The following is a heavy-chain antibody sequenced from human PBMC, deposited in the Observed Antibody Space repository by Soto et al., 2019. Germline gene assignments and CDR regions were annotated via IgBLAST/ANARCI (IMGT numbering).Heavy chain of an antibody. CDR2: IIPIFGTA. CDR3: ARGSPTSKISSSWYTPLDY. V-gene: IGHV1-69*13. Sequence: SVKVSCKASGGTFSSYAISWVRQAPGQGLEWMGGIIPIFGTANYAQKFQGRVTITADESTSTAYMELSSLRSEDTAVYYCARGSPTSKISSSWYTPLDYWGQGTMVTVSS. J-gene: IGHJ4*02. CDR1: GGTFSSYA. D-gene: IGHD6-13*01.